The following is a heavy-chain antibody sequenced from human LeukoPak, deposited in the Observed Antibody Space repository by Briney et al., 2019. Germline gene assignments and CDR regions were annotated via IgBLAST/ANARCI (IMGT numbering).Heavy chain of an antibody. CDR3: ARDQRGNDAFDI. V-gene: IGHV3-21*01. CDR2: ISSSSSYI. J-gene: IGHJ3*02. CDR1: GFTFSSYS. Sequence: PGGSLRLSCAASGFTFSSYSMNWVRQAPGKGLEWVSSISSSSSYIYYADSVKGRFTISRDNAKNSLYLQMNSLRAEDTAVYYCARDQRGNDAFDIWGQGTMVTVSS. D-gene: IGHD4-23*01.